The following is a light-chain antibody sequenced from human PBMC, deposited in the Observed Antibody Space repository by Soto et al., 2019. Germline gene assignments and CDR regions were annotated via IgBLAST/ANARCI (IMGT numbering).Light chain of an antibody. CDR1: ESISSY. Sequence: DIQMTQSPSSLSASVGDRVTITCRASESISSYLHWYQQKPGKAPKLLIFAATSLQSGVPSRFRGSGSGTDFSLTINGLQPEDFATYYCQQSHSIPGTFGQGTKVE. V-gene: IGKV1-39*01. J-gene: IGKJ1*01. CDR3: QQSHSIPGT. CDR2: AAT.